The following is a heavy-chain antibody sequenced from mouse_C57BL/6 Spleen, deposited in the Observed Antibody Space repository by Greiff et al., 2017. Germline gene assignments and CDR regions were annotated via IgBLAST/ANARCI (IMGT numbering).Heavy chain of an antibody. CDR2: IDPSDSET. Sequence: VQLQQSGAELVRPGSSVKLSCKASGYTFTSYWMHWVKQRPIQGLEWIGNIDPSDSETHYNQKFKDKATLTVDKSSSTAYMQLSSLTSEDSAVYYCARSLYDGYPYYAMDYWGQGTSVTVSS. V-gene: IGHV1-52*01. D-gene: IGHD2-3*01. CDR1: GYTFTSYW. CDR3: ARSLYDGYPYYAMDY. J-gene: IGHJ4*01.